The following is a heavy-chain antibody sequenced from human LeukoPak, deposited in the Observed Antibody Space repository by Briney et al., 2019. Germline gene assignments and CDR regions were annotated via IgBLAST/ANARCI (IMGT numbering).Heavy chain of an antibody. J-gene: IGHJ3*02. CDR3: ARTPDIVVVPADALDI. D-gene: IGHD2-2*01. CDR1: GGSFSGYY. CDR2: INHSGST. V-gene: IGHV4-34*01. Sequence: PSETLSLTCAVYGGSFSGYYWSWIRQPPGKGLEWIGEINHSGSTNYNPSLKSRVTISVDTSKNQFSLKLSSVTAADTAVYYCARTPDIVVVPADALDIWGQGTMVTVSS.